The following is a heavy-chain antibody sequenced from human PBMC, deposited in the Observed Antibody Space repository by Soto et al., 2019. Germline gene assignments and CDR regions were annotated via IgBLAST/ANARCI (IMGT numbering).Heavy chain of an antibody. CDR3: ATVRWELHDAFDI. V-gene: IGHV4-31*03. D-gene: IGHD1-26*01. CDR2: IYHSGMT. J-gene: IGHJ3*02. Sequence: QVQLQESGPGLVKPSQTVSLTCTVSGGSISTGGYYWSWIRQHPGRGLEWIGYIYHSGMTFSNPYLQSRVAISIDTSKNKFSLKLSSVTAADTAVYYCATVRWELHDAFDILGQGTMVSVSS. CDR1: GGSISTGGYY.